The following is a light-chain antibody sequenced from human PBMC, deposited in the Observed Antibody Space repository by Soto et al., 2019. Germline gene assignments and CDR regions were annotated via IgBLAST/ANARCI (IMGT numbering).Light chain of an antibody. Sequence: MVMTQSPATLSVSPGERATLSCRASQTVRDNLAWYQQKPGQAPRLLIYGASIRATGIPARFSGSGSGTEFTLTIDTLQSEDFAVYYCQQYNIWPLTFGGGTKVEIK. CDR2: GAS. CDR1: QTVRDN. J-gene: IGKJ4*01. V-gene: IGKV3D-15*03. CDR3: QQYNIWPLT.